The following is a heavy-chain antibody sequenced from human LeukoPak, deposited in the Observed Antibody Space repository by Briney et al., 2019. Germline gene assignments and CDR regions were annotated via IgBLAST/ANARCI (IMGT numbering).Heavy chain of an antibody. D-gene: IGHD2-21*01. J-gene: IGHJ5*02. CDR2: INHSGST. CDR1: GGSFSGYY. Sequence: SETLSLTCAVYGGSFSGYYWSWIRQPPGKGLEWIGEINHSGSTNYNPSLKSRVTISVDTSKNQFSLKLSSVTAADTAVYYCARRTRPHHLFVYNWFDPWGQGTLVTVSS. V-gene: IGHV4-34*01. CDR3: ARRTRPHHLFVYNWFDP.